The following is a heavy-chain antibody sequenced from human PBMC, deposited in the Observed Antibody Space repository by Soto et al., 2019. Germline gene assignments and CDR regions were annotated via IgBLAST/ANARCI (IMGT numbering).Heavy chain of an antibody. CDR3: ARVNGYSSPYYYYYYGMDV. CDR1: GGTFSSYA. Sequence: SVKVSCKASGGTFSSYAISWVRQAPGQGLEWMGGIIPIFGTANCAQKFQGRVTITADESTSTAYMELSSLRSEDTAVYYCARVNGYSSPYYYYYYGMDVWGQGTTVTVSS. V-gene: IGHV1-69*13. CDR2: IIPIFGTA. J-gene: IGHJ6*02. D-gene: IGHD6-13*01.